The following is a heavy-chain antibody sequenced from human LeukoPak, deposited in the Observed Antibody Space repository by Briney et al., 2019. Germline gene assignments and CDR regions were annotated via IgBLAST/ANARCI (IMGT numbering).Heavy chain of an antibody. CDR3: TRAEIAVAGPFDY. CDR2: SNHDGSAA. J-gene: IGHJ4*02. V-gene: IGHV3-74*01. Sequence: GGSLRLSCAASGFTFSRYWMHWVRQAPGKGLVWVSRSNHDGSAATYADSVEGRFTIPRDNAKNTLYLQMNSLRAEDTAIYYCTRAEIAVAGPFDYWGQGTLVTVSS. D-gene: IGHD6-19*01. CDR1: GFTFSRYW.